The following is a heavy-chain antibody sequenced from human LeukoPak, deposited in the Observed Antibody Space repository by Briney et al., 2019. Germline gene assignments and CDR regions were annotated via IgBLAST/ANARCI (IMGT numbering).Heavy chain of an antibody. Sequence: ASVKVSCKASGYTFTSYYMHWVRQAPGQGLEWMGIINPSGGSTIYAQKFQGRVTMTEDTSTDTAYMELSSLRSEDTAVYYCATHYSTSYVNYYYYGMDVWGQGTTVTVSS. V-gene: IGHV1-46*01. CDR1: GYTFTSYY. CDR3: ATHYSTSYVNYYYYGMDV. CDR2: INPSGGST. J-gene: IGHJ6*02. D-gene: IGHD2-2*01.